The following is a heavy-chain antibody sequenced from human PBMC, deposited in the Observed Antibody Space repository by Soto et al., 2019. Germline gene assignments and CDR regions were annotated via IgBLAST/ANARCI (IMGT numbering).Heavy chain of an antibody. J-gene: IGHJ6*02. CDR2: IYPGDSNP. D-gene: IGHD2-2*01. Sequence: GESLKISCKGSGYSFTKYWIGWVRQILGKGLEWMGIIYPGDSNPRYSPSFQGQVTISADKSISNAYLQWSSLKASDTAMYYCARRGCSSTSCYSVGDYYYYGMDVWGQGTTVTVSS. V-gene: IGHV5-51*01. CDR3: ARRGCSSTSCYSVGDYYYYGMDV. CDR1: GYSFTKYW.